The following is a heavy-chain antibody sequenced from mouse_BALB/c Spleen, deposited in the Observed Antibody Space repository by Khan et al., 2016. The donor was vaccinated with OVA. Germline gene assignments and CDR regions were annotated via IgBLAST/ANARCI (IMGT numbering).Heavy chain of an antibody. CDR3: ARGNYYGYYFDY. J-gene: IGHJ2*01. CDR1: CYSITRGYA. D-gene: IGHD1-1*01. CDR2: ISYSGVT. V-gene: IGHV3-2*02. Sequence: EVKLEESGPGLVKPSQSLSLTCTVTCYSITRGYAWNWIQQFPGNKLEWMGYISYSGVTSYTPSLKSRISITRFTSKNQFFLQLNSVTTEDTATYYCARGNYYGYYFDYRGQGTTLTVAS.